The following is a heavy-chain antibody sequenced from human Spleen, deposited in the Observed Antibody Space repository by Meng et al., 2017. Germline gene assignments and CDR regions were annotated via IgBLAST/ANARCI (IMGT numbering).Heavy chain of an antibody. CDR2: IYYTGST. J-gene: IGHJ4*02. CDR1: GGSISSSSYY. D-gene: IGHD3-9*01. Sequence: SETLSLTCTVSGGSISSSSYYWDWIRPPPGKGLEWIGSIYYTGSTCYNPSLKSRVTISVDTSKNQFTLKLRSVTAADTDVYYCASYTIFIDYWGQGTLVTVSS. CDR3: ASYTIFIDY. V-gene: IGHV4-39*06.